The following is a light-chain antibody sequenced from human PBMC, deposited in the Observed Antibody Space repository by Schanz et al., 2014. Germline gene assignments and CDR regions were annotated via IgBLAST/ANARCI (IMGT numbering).Light chain of an antibody. CDR3: QSYDSSLNGLYV. Sequence: QSALTQPASVSGSPGQSVTISCTGTSSDVGGYNYVSWYQQHPGKAPKLMIYDVSKRPSGVPDRFSGSKSGNTASLTVSGLQAEDEADYYCQSYDSSLNGLYVFGTGTKLTVL. J-gene: IGLJ1*01. V-gene: IGLV2-8*01. CDR1: SSDVGGYNY. CDR2: DVS.